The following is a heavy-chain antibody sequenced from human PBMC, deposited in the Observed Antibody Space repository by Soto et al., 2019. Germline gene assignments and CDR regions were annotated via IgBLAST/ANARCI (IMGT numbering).Heavy chain of an antibody. J-gene: IGHJ4*02. CDR2: ISHDGSNK. Sequence: QVQLVESGGGVVQPGRSLRLSCAASGFTFSTYTMHLVRQAPGKGLQWVAFISHDGSNKYYADSVKGRFIISRDNSRNTLYLQMNSLRAEDTALYYCARVGEAWSDAFRSGYYQQFDYWGQGTLVTVSS. D-gene: IGHD3-3*01. CDR3: ARVGEAWSDAFRSGYYQQFDY. V-gene: IGHV3-30*04. CDR1: GFTFSTYT.